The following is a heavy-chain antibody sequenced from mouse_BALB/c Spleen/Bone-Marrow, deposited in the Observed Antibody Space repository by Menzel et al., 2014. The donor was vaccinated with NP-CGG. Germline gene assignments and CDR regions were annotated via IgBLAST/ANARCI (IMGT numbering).Heavy chain of an antibody. J-gene: IGHJ2*01. CDR2: INSNGGST. D-gene: IGHD2-1*01. CDR1: GFTFSSYG. V-gene: IGHV5-6-3*01. Sequence: EVNVVESGGGLVQPGGSLKLSCAASGFTFSSYGMSWVRQTPDKRLELVASINSNGGSTYYPDSVKGRFTISRDNAKNTLSLQMSSLKSEDTAMYYCARGNYGNYVDYFDYWGQGTTHTVSS. CDR3: ARGNYGNYVDYFDY.